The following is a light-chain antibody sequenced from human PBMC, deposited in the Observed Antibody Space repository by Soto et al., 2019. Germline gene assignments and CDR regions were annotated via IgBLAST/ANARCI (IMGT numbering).Light chain of an antibody. Sequence: DIQMTQSPSSVSASVGDRVTITCRASQAISTWLAWYQQKPGKAPKLLIYAAPNLQTGVPSRFSGSGSGTGFPLTISSLQPEDFATYYCQPANSFPRTFGQGTKVEIK. J-gene: IGKJ1*01. CDR1: QAISTW. CDR2: AAP. V-gene: IGKV1D-12*01. CDR3: QPANSFPRT.